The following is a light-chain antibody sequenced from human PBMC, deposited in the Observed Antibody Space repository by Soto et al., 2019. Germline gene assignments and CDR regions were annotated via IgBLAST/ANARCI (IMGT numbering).Light chain of an antibody. V-gene: IGLV1-40*01. CDR3: QSYDSSQSVV. CDR1: SSNIGAGYD. Sequence: QSVLTQPPSVSGAPGQRVTISCTGSSSNIGAGYDVHWYQQHPGTAPKLLIYGNTNRPSGVPDRFSGSKSGTSASLAITGLQAEDEADYYCQSYDSSQSVVFGGGTQLTVL. J-gene: IGLJ2*01. CDR2: GNT.